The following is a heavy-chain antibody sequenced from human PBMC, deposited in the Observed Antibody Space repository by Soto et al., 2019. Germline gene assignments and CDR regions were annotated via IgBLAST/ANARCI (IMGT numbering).Heavy chain of an antibody. CDR2: ISYDGSNK. CDR1: GFTFSSYG. J-gene: IGHJ6*02. Sequence: QVQLVESGGRVVQPGRSVRLSCAASGFTFSSYGMHWVRQAPGKGLEWVAVISYDGSNKYYADSVKGRFTISRDNSKNTLYLQMNSLRAEDTAVYYCAKDLSWISMSGYGMDVWGQGTTVTVSS. CDR3: AKDLSWISMSGYGMDV. V-gene: IGHV3-30*18. D-gene: IGHD2-2*03.